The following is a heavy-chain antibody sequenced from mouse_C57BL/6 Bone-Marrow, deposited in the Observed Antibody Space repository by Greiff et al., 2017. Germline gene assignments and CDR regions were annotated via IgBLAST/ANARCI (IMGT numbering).Heavy chain of an antibody. Sequence: QVQLQQSGAELARPGASVKLSCKASGYTFTSYGISWVKQRTGQGLEWIGEIYPRSGNTYYNEKFKGKATLTADKSSSTAYMELRSLTTEYSAVYFCAREPNRDYALDFWGQGTFGTGSS. CDR2: IYPRSGNT. CDR1: GYTFTSYG. D-gene: IGHD4-1*01. J-gene: IGHJ4*01. CDR3: AREPNRDYALDF. V-gene: IGHV1-81*01.